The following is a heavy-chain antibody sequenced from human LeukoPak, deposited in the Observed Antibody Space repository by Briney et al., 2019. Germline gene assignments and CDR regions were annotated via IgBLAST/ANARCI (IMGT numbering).Heavy chain of an antibody. Sequence: SGGSLRLSCTASGFTFTTYGLHWVRQAPGKGLEWVAVIWYDGSNKYYADSVKGRFTISRDNSKNTLYLQMNSLRAEDTAVYYCARDSRGYSTYFDYWGQGTLVTVSS. J-gene: IGHJ4*02. CDR3: ARDSRGYSTYFDY. D-gene: IGHD4-23*01. CDR2: IWYDGSNK. V-gene: IGHV3-33*01. CDR1: GFTFTTYG.